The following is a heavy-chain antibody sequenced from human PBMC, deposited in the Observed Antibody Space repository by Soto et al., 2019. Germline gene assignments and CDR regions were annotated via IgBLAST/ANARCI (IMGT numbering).Heavy chain of an antibody. Sequence: QLQLQESGSGLVKPSQTLSLTCAVSGGSISSGGYSWSWIRQPPGKGLEWIGYIYHSGITYYNPSLMSRVNRSVDRSKNQFSLKLSSVTAADTAVYYCARGGVDYYDSSGYYFSPYYFDYWGQGTLVTVSS. CDR2: IYHSGIT. V-gene: IGHV4-30-2*01. CDR1: GGSISSGGYS. CDR3: ARGGVDYYDSSGYYFSPYYFDY. J-gene: IGHJ4*02. D-gene: IGHD3-22*01.